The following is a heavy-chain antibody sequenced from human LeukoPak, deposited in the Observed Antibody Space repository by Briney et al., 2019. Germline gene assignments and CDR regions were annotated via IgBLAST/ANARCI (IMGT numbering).Heavy chain of an antibody. Sequence: SETLSLTCTVSGGSISSYYWSWIRQPPGKGLEWIGYIYYSGSTNYNPSLKSRVTISVDTSKNQFSLKLSSVTAADTAVYYCAGCGDPDAFDIWGQGTMVTVSS. CDR3: AGCGDPDAFDI. J-gene: IGHJ3*02. D-gene: IGHD4-17*01. CDR1: GGSISSYY. V-gene: IGHV4-59*01. CDR2: IYYSGST.